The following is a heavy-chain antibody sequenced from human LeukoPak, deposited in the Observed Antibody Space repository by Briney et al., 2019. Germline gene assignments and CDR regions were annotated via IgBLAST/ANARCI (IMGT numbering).Heavy chain of an antibody. D-gene: IGHD3-3*01. J-gene: IGHJ4*02. CDR3: ARSFDRRYYDFWSGYHYFDY. CDR2: IIPIFGTA. CDR1: GYTFTSYG. Sequence: GASVKVSCKASGYTFTSYGISWVRQAPGQGLEWMGGIIPIFGTANYAQKFQGRVTITADESTSTAYMELSSLRSEDTAVYYCARSFDRRYYDFWSGYHYFDYWGQGTLVTVSS. V-gene: IGHV1-69*13.